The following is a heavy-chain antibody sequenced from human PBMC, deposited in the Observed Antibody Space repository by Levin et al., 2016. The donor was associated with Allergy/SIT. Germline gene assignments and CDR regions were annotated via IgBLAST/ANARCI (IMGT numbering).Heavy chain of an antibody. D-gene: IGHD2-8*01. V-gene: IGHV4-59*01. Sequence: SETLSLTCTVSGGSINSYYWSWIRQPPGKGLEWIGYIYYNGNTNYNPSLKSRVTISVDTSKNQFSLNLSSVTAADTAVYYCAGGPQWQFDYWGQGTLVTVSS. CDR1: GGSINSYY. CDR2: IYYNGNT. J-gene: IGHJ4*02. CDR3: AGGPQWQFDY.